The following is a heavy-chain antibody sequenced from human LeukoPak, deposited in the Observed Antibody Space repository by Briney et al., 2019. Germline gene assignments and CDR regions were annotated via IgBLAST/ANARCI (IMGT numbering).Heavy chain of an antibody. CDR3: ARDLIFGVVNGMDV. Sequence: ASVTVSCKASGYTFTGYYMHWVRQAPGQGREWRGWINPNSGGTNYAQKFQGRVTMTRDTSISTAYMELSRLRSDDTAVYYCARDLIFGVVNGMDVWGQGTTVTVSS. J-gene: IGHJ6*02. CDR1: GYTFTGYY. D-gene: IGHD3-3*01. V-gene: IGHV1-2*02. CDR2: INPNSGGT.